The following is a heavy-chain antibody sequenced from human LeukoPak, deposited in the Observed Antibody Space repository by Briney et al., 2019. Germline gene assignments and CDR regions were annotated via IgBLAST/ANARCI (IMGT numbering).Heavy chain of an antibody. J-gene: IGHJ4*02. D-gene: IGHD3-10*01. CDR2: ISDSSAII. Sequence: PGGSLRLSCAASGLTFSSYGMNWVRQAPGKGLDYVAYISDSSAIIYYGDSVKGRFTISRDNAKNSLYLQMNRLRDEDTAVYFCARANSLMFRGVITYFDSWGQGTLVTVSS. V-gene: IGHV3-48*02. CDR1: GLTFSSYG. CDR3: ARANSLMFRGVITYFDS.